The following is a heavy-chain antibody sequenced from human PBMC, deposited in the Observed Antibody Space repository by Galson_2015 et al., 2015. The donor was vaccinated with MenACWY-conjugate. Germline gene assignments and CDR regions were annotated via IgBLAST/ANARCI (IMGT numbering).Heavy chain of an antibody. J-gene: IGHJ4*02. V-gene: IGHV3-21*01. CDR3: ARGPYYYDSSGYSSGSSPFDY. Sequence: SSSSYIYYADSVKGRFTISRDNAKNSLYLQMNSLRAEDTAVYYCARGPYYYDSSGYSSGSSPFDYWGQGTLVTVSS. D-gene: IGHD3-22*01. CDR2: SSSSYI.